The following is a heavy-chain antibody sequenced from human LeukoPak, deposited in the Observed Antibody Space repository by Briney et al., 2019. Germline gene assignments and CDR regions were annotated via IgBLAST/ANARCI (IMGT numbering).Heavy chain of an antibody. CDR1: GGSLSSYY. Sequence: SETLSLTCTVSGGSLSSYYWSWVRQPPGKGLEWIGHIYYSGSTNNNPSLQSRGPISLHTPKNQFPLNLSSGPAANTAVYYCARLRGYCGYPDYWGQGTLVTVSS. D-gene: IGHD5-12*01. CDR2: IYYSGST. J-gene: IGHJ4*02. V-gene: IGHV4-59*08. CDR3: ARLRGYCGYPDY.